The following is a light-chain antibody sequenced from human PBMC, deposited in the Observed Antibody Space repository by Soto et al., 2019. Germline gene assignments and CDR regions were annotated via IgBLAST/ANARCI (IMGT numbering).Light chain of an antibody. CDR1: QSVSNY. CDR2: DAS. V-gene: IGKV3-11*01. CDR3: QQRSNWPRFT. J-gene: IGKJ2*01. Sequence: EIVFTQSPATLSLSPGERATLSCRASQSVSNYLAWYQQKPGQAPRLLIYDASNRATGIPARFSGSGSGTDFTLTISSLEPEDFAVYYCQQRSNWPRFTFGQGTKVEIK.